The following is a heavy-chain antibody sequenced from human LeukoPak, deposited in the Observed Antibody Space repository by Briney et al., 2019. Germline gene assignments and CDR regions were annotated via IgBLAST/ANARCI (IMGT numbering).Heavy chain of an antibody. CDR2: ISYDGSNK. V-gene: IGHV3-30*18. J-gene: IGHJ6*02. CDR1: GFTFSSYG. CDR3: AKSKAAAAPEAYYYGMDV. D-gene: IGHD6-13*01. Sequence: GRSLRLSCAASGFTFSSYGMHWVRQAPGKGLEWVAVISYDGSNKYYADSVKGRFTISRDNSKNTLYLQMNSLRAEDTAVYYCAKSKAAAAPEAYYYGMDVWGQGTTVTVSS.